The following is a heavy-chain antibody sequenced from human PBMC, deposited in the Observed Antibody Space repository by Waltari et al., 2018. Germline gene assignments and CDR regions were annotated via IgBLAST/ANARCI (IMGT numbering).Heavy chain of an antibody. CDR3: ARGWRSPLSP. J-gene: IGHJ5*02. CDR2: IDHSGNT. Sequence: QVQLQESGPGLVKPSETLSLTCSVSGGSMSNYYWSWIRQPPGKGLEWIGYIDHSGNTNYNPSRKSRVTISIDTSKNQFSLKLISVTAADTAVYYCARGWRSPLSPWGQGMLVTVSS. V-gene: IGHV4-59*08. D-gene: IGHD3-10*01. CDR1: GGSMSNYY.